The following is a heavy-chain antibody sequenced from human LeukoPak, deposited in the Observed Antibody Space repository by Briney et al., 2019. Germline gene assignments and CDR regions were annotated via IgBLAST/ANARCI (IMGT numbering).Heavy chain of an antibody. CDR1: GYTFTFYY. Sequence: ASVKVSFKASGYTFTFYYMHWVRQAPGQGLEWMGWINPNSGGTTYAQKFQGRVTMTRDTSISTAYMEVSRLRSDDTAVYYCARAFYDILTGYAAPIGYWGQGTLVTVSS. D-gene: IGHD3-9*01. CDR2: INPNSGGT. J-gene: IGHJ4*02. V-gene: IGHV1-2*02. CDR3: ARAFYDILTGYAAPIGY.